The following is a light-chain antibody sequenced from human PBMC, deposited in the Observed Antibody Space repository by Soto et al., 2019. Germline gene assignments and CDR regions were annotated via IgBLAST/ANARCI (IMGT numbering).Light chain of an antibody. CDR2: AND. CDR3: QSYDNSLSGSWV. CDR1: RSNIGAGYD. Sequence: QSVLTQPPSVSGAPGQGVTISCTGSRSNIGAGYDVHWYQQFPGAAPKLLIYANDKRPSGVVDRFSGSKSGTSASLAIAGLQAEDEADYYCQSYDNSLSGSWVFGEGTQLTVL. J-gene: IGLJ3*02. V-gene: IGLV1-40*01.